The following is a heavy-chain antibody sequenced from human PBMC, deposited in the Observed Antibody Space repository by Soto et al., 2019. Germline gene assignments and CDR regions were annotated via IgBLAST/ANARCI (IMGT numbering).Heavy chain of an antibody. CDR2: ISYDGSNK. CDR3: ARDLYGDPINVVVTAILDY. CDR1: GFTFSSYA. V-gene: IGHV3-30-3*01. Sequence: SGGGVVQPGRSLRLSCAASGFTFSSYAMHWVRQAPGKGLEWVAVISYDGSNKYYADSVKGRFTISRDNSKNTLSLQMNSLRAEDTAVYYCARDLYGDPINVVVTAILDYWGQGTLVTVSS. D-gene: IGHD2-21*02. J-gene: IGHJ4*02.